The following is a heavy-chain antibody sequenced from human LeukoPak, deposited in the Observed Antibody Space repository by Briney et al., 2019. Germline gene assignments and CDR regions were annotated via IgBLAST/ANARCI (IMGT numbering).Heavy chain of an antibody. Sequence: PSETLSLTCTVSGGSITNCFWSWIRQPPGKGLEWIGYIYYSGSTTYNPSLKNRVTISVDTSKNHFSLRLSSATAADTAVYYCARDGLGITGTGLDYWGQGVLVTVSS. CDR3: ARDGLGITGTGLDY. D-gene: IGHD1-7*01. CDR1: GGSITNCF. CDR2: IYYSGST. J-gene: IGHJ4*02. V-gene: IGHV4-59*01.